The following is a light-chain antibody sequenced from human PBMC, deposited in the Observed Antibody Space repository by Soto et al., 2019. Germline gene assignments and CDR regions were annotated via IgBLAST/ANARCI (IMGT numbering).Light chain of an antibody. Sequence: LTQPPSASGSRGQSVTISCTGTSSDVGGYNYVSWYQQHPGKAPKLMIYEVSKRPSGVPDRFSGSKSGNTASLTVSGLQAEDEADYYCSSYGGNNNYVFGTGTKVTVL. CDR2: EVS. CDR3: SSYGGNNNYV. V-gene: IGLV2-8*01. J-gene: IGLJ1*01. CDR1: SSDVGGYNY.